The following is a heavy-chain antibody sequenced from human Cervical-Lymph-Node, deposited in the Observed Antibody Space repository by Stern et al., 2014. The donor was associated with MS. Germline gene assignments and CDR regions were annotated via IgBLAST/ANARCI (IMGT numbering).Heavy chain of an antibody. CDR2: IHNSGTS. CDR1: GGSISSAEYY. CDR3: SRDADGYSLVFGY. D-gene: IGHD5-24*01. Sequence: QVQLQESGPGLVKPSQTLSLTCAVSGGSISSAEYYWSWIRQSPGKGLVWIGYIHNSGTSYYNPSLKRRLTISDDTSKNQFSLKLRSVTAADTAVYYCSRDADGYSLVFGYWGRGTLVTVSS. J-gene: IGHJ4*02. V-gene: IGHV4-30-4*08.